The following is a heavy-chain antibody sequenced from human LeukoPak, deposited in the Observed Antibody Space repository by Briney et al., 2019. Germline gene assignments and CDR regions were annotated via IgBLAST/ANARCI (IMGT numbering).Heavy chain of an antibody. V-gene: IGHV4-34*01. J-gene: IGHJ5*02. CDR1: GGSFSGYY. CDR3: ARGKGFVVVPADARRGSWFDP. Sequence: SETLSLTCAVYGGSFSGYYWSWIRQPPGKGLEWIGEINHSGSTNYNPSLKSRVTISVDTSKNQFSLKLSSVTAADTAVYYCARGKGFVVVPADARRGSWFDPWGQGTLVTVSS. CDR2: INHSGST. D-gene: IGHD2-2*01.